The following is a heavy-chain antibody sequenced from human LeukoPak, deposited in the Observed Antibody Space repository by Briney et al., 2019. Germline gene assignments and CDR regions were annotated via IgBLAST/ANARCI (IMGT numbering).Heavy chain of an antibody. CDR2: IYSGGST. Sequence: GGSLRLSCAASGFTVSSNYMGWVRQAPGKGLEWVSVIYSGGSTYYADSVKGRFTISRDNSKNTLYLQMNSLRAEDTAVYYCARDWCGGDCWFDPWGQGTLVTVSS. CDR3: ARDWCGGDCWFDP. V-gene: IGHV3-66*01. CDR1: GFTVSSNY. J-gene: IGHJ5*02. D-gene: IGHD2-21*02.